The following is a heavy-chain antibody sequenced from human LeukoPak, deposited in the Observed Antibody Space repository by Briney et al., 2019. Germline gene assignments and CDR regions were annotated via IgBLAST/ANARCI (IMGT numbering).Heavy chain of an antibody. V-gene: IGHV3-13*01. Sequence: GGSLRLSCAASGFTFSSYDMHWVHQATGKGLEWVSAIGTAGDTYYPGSVKGRFTISRENAKNSLYLQMNSLRAGDTAVYYCARVSGFGESHDAFDIWGQGTMVTVSS. J-gene: IGHJ3*02. CDR3: ARVSGFGESHDAFDI. CDR2: IGTAGDT. CDR1: GFTFSSYD. D-gene: IGHD3-10*01.